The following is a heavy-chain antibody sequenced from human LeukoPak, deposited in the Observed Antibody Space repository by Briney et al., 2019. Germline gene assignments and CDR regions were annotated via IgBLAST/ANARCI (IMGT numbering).Heavy chain of an antibody. CDR3: ARATLSYYYGMDV. Sequence: SETPSLTCTVSGGSISSGDYYWSWIRQPPGKGLEWIGYIYYSGSTYYNPSLKSRVTISVDTSKNQFSLKLSSVTAADTAVYYCARATLSYYYGMDVWGQGTTVTVSS. D-gene: IGHD3-16*01. CDR2: IYYSGST. CDR1: GGSISSGDYY. J-gene: IGHJ6*02. V-gene: IGHV4-30-4*01.